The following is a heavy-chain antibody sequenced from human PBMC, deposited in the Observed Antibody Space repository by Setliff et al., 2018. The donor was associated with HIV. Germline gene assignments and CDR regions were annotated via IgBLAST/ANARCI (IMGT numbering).Heavy chain of an antibody. V-gene: IGHV4-34*01. CDR1: GGSFSGHY. D-gene: IGHD2-15*01. CDR3: ARSGYCIGEVCYRGPLEY. Sequence: PSETLSLTCAVYGGSFSGHYWSWIRQPPGKGLEWIGEINHIGGNMNYNTSLKSRVTISVDTSKKQFSLKLDSVTAADTAVYYCARSGYCIGEVCYRGPLEYWGQGVLVTVSS. CDR2: INHIGGN. J-gene: IGHJ4*02.